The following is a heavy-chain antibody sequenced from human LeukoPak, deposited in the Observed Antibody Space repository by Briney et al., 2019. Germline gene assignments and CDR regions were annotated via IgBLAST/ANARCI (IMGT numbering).Heavy chain of an antibody. CDR2: ISSSSTYI. CDR1: GFTFSSYS. CDR3: ARDRVVSGRFGEVAS. J-gene: IGHJ5*01. Sequence: GGSLRLSCAASGFTFSSYSMDWVRQAPGKGLEWVSFISSSSTYIYYADSVKGRFTISRDDAKNSLYLQMSSLRADDTAVYYCARDRVVSGRFGEVASWGQGTLVTVSS. D-gene: IGHD3-10*01. V-gene: IGHV3-21*01.